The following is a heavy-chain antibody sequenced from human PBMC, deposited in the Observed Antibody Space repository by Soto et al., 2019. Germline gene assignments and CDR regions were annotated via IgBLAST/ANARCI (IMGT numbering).Heavy chain of an antibody. CDR3: AKSRGGYCISTSCKRGYYGMDV. CDR1: GFTFSSYA. CDR2: ISWNSGSI. Sequence: LRLSCAASGFTFSSYAMHWVRQAPGKGLEWVSGISWNSGSIGYADSVKGRFTISRDNAKNSLYLQMNSLRAEDTALYYCAKSRGGYCISTSCKRGYYGMDVWGQGTTVTVSS. J-gene: IGHJ6*02. D-gene: IGHD2-2*01. V-gene: IGHV3-9*01.